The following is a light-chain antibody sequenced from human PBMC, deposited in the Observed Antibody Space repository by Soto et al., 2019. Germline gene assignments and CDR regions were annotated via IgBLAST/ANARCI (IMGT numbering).Light chain of an antibody. J-gene: IGLJ1*01. V-gene: IGLV1-40*01. CDR2: GNS. Sequence: QSVLTQPPSVPGAPGQRVTISCTGSSSNIGAGYDVHWYQQLPGTAPKLLIYGNSNRPSGVPDRFSGSKSGTSASLAITGLQAEDEADYYCQSYDGSLSGYVFGTGTKVTVL. CDR3: QSYDGSLSGYV. CDR1: SSNIGAGYD.